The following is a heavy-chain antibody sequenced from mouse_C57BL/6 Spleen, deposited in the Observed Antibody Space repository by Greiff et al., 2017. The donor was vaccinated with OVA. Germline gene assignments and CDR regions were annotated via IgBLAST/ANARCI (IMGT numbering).Heavy chain of an antibody. D-gene: IGHD2-5*01. J-gene: IGHJ2*01. CDR1: GYSITSGYD. V-gene: IGHV3-1*01. CDR2: ISYSGST. Sequence: VQLKESGPGMVKPSQSPSLTYTVTGYSITSGYDWHWIRHFPGNKLEWMGYISYSGSTNYNPSLKSRISITHDTSKNHFFLKLNSVTTEDTATYYCARGTIVSYFDYWGQGTTLTVSS. CDR3: ARGTIVSYFDY.